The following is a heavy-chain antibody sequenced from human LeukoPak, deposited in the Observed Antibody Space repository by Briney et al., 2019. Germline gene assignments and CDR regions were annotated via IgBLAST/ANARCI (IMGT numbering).Heavy chain of an antibody. V-gene: IGHV3-30-3*01. CDR3: ATLTTVTTDPYYYYGMDV. Sequence: PGRSLRLSCAASGFTFSSYAMHWVRQAPGKGLEWVAVISYDGSNKYYADSVKGRFTISRDNSKNTLYLQMNSLRAEDTAVYYCATLTTVTTDPYYYYGMDVWGQGTTVTVSS. D-gene: IGHD4-17*01. CDR2: ISYDGSNK. CDR1: GFTFSSYA. J-gene: IGHJ6*02.